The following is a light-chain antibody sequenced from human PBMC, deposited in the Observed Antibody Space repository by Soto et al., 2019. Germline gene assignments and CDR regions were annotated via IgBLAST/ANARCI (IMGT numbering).Light chain of an antibody. CDR1: SSDVGGYNY. CDR3: SSYTSSSTFYV. V-gene: IGLV2-14*01. J-gene: IGLJ1*01. Sequence: QSALTQPASVSGSPGQSITISCTGTSSDVGGYNYVSWYQRHPGKAPKLMIYDVSNRPSGVSNLFSGSKSGNTASLTISGLLAEDEADYYCSSYTSSSTFYVFGTGTKVTVL. CDR2: DVS.